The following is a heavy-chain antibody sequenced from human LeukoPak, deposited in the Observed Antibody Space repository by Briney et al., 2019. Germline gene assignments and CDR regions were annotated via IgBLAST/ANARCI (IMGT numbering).Heavy chain of an antibody. J-gene: IGHJ5*02. CDR2: INHSGST. V-gene: IGHV4-39*07. CDR3: ARRPMVRGVIRWFDP. CDR1: GGSISSSNYY. D-gene: IGHD3-10*01. Sequence: SETLSLTCSVSGGSISSSNYYWDWIRQPPGKGLEWIGEINHSGSTNYNPSLKSRVTIPVDTSKNQFSLKLSSVTAADTAVYYCARRPMVRGVIRWFDPWGQGTLVTVSS.